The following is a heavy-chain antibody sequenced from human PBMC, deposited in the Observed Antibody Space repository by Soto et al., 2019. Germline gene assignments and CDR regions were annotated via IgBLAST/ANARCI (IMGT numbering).Heavy chain of an antibody. Sequence: LVKVSCKASGYPFSDNQIHWLRRAPGQGLEWMGRINPKSDDTNYAQKFQGRVTMTRDTSIDTAYLELTGLTSDDTATYYCARKHSLDYIRWGLDPWGQGTLVTVSS. V-gene: IGHV1-2*02. CDR3: ARKHSLDYIRWGLDP. CDR2: INPKSDDT. CDR1: GYPFSDNQ. J-gene: IGHJ5*02. D-gene: IGHD4-4*01.